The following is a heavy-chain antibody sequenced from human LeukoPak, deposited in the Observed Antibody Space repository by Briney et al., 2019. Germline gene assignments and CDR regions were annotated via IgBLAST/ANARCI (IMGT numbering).Heavy chain of an antibody. CDR1: GYTFTGYY. CDR2: INPNSGGT. J-gene: IGHJ4*02. Sequence: ASVKVSCKASGYTFTGYYMHWVRQAPGQGLEWMGWINPNSGGTNYAQKFQGRVTMTRDTSISTAYMELSRLRSDDTAVYYCARLPGRVAVAGNFDYWGQGTLVTVSS. V-gene: IGHV1-2*02. D-gene: IGHD6-19*01. CDR3: ARLPGRVAVAGNFDY.